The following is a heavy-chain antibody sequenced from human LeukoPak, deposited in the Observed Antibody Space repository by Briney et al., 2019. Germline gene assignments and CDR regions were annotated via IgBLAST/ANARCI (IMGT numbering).Heavy chain of an antibody. V-gene: IGHV3-74*01. CDR3: VRGQTIGY. J-gene: IGHJ4*02. CDR1: GFIYSNYW. Sequence: GGPLRLSYAGSGFIYSNYWMYWVRQAPGKGLVWVSRIKSDGTGILYADFVEGRFTISRDNANNALYLQMTSLRDEDTAVYYCVRGQTIGYWGQGVLVTVSS. CDR2: IKSDGTGI.